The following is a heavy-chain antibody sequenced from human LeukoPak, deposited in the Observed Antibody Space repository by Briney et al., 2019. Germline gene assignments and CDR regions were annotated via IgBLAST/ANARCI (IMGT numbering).Heavy chain of an antibody. CDR2: INPNSGGT. Sequence: ASVKVSCKASGYTFTGCYMHWVRQAPGQGLEWMGWINPNSGGTNYAQKFQGRVTMTRDTSISTAYMELSRLRSDDTAVYYCARYYYDSSGYYVPDYWGQGTLVTVSS. D-gene: IGHD3-22*01. V-gene: IGHV1-2*02. CDR1: GYTFTGCY. CDR3: ARYYYDSSGYYVPDY. J-gene: IGHJ4*02.